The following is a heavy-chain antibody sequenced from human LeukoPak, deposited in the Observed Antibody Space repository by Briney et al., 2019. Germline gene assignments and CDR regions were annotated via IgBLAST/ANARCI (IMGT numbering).Heavy chain of an antibody. D-gene: IGHD3-3*01. CDR3: VKDSNYDFWSGYYKGFDN. J-gene: IGHJ4*02. Sequence: GGSLRLSCAASGFTSGFTFDDYGMNWVRQVPGKGLEWVSGISQDGGRTGYADSVQGRFTISRDNSRNSLHLQMNSLRVEDTAFYYCVKDSNYDFWSGYYKGFDNWGQGTLVTVSS. V-gene: IGHV3-20*04. CDR2: ISQDGGRT. CDR1: GFTFDDYG.